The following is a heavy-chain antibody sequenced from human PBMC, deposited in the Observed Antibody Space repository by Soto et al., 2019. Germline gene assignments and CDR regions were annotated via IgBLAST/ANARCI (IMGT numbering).Heavy chain of an antibody. J-gene: IGHJ4*01. D-gene: IGHD3-22*01. CDR3: LKGGSYDNSGYVDY. CDR2: INSDGTST. CDR1: GFIFSRYW. V-gene: IGHV3-74*01. Sequence: PGGSLRLSCAASGFIFSRYWFHWVRQAPGKGLVWVSRINSDGTSTNYADSVKGRFTISRDNAKNTVYLQMNSLRAEDTAVYYCLKGGSYDNSGYVDYWGQGTLVTGLL.